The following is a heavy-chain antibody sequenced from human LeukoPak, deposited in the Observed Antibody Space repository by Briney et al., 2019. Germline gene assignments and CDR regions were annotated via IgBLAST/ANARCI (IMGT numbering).Heavy chain of an antibody. Sequence: SETLSLTCTVSGGSISSSSYYWGWIRQPPGKGLEWIGSIYYSGSTYYNPSLKSRVTISVDTSKNQFSLKLSSVTAADTAVYYCARDEGELSGSSFGYWGQGTLVTVSS. CDR1: GGSISSSSYY. J-gene: IGHJ4*02. D-gene: IGHD1-26*01. V-gene: IGHV4-39*07. CDR3: ARDEGELSGSSFGY. CDR2: IYYSGST.